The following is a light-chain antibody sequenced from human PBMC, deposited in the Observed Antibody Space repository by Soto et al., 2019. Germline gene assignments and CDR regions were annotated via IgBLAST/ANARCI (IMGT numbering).Light chain of an antibody. V-gene: IGKV3-11*01. Sequence: EIVLTQSPATLSLSPGERVTLSCRASQSVSTYLAWYQQKPGQAPRLLIYDASNRATGIPARFSGSGSGTDFTLTISSLEPEDSAVYYCQQRDNWPSLTFCGGTKVEIK. CDR2: DAS. J-gene: IGKJ4*01. CDR3: QQRDNWPSLT. CDR1: QSVSTY.